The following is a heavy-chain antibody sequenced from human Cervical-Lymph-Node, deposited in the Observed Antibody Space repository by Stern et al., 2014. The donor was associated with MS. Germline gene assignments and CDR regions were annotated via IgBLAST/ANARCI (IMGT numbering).Heavy chain of an antibody. CDR2: IIPILGLP. D-gene: IGHD2-15*01. Sequence: VQLVESGAEVKKPGSSVNVSCKASGGTFISSYAITWMRQAPGQGLDWMGRIIPILGLPNYAQKFQGRLTITADTSTSTVYMYLTSLRSEDTAVYYCARGIVSNRAAATQHNLFDPWGQGTLVTVSS. V-gene: IGHV1-69*09. CDR1: GGTFISSYA. CDR3: ARGIVSNRAAATQHNLFDP. J-gene: IGHJ5*02.